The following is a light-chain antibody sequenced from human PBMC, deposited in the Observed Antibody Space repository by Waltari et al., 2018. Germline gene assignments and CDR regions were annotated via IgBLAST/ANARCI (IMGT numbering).Light chain of an antibody. J-gene: IGLJ2*01. CDR3: QVWDSGSHHVL. Sequence: SSVLTQPPSVSVAPGQTARITCGGNDIASKSVHWNQQKPGQAPVVVVYDDTDRPSGIPGRFSGSNSGNTATLIISRVEAGDEADYYCQVWDSGSHHVLFGGGTKLTVL. CDR1: DIASKS. V-gene: IGLV3-21*02. CDR2: DDT.